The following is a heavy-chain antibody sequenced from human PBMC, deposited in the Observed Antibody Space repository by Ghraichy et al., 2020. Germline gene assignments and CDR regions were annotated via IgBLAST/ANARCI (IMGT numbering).Heavy chain of an antibody. D-gene: IGHD2-21*02. V-gene: IGHV3-21*01. CDR1: GFTFSNFN. CDR3: ARQGNCGGDCYSFLQY. J-gene: IGHJ4*02. CDR2: ISSSGTYM. Sequence: GGSLRLSCAASGFTFSNFNMNWVRQAPGKGLEWVSSISSSGTYMHYAESVKGRFTISRDNAKNSVYLQMDSLRAEDTAVYYCARQGNCGGDCYSFLQYWGQGTLVTVSS.